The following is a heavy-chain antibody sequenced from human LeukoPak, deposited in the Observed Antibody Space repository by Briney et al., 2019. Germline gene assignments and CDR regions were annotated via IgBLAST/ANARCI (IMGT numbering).Heavy chain of an antibody. J-gene: IGHJ4*02. CDR1: GFTFSSYA. Sequence: GGSLRLSCAASGFTFSSYAMSWVRQAPGKGLEWVSTISGSGGSTYYADSVKGRFTISRDNSKNTLFLQMNSLRVDDTAVYYCAKINEPIIWGQGTLVIVSS. V-gene: IGHV3-23*01. D-gene: IGHD1-1*01. CDR2: ISGSGGST. CDR3: AKINEPII.